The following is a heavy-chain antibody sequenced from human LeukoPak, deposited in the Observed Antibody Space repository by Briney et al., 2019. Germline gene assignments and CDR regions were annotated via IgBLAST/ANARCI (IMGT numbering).Heavy chain of an antibody. D-gene: IGHD4-17*01. J-gene: IGHJ6*02. Sequence: SETLSLTCAVYGGSFSSYYWSWIRPPPGKGLGWIGEINHSGSTNYNPSLKSRVTISVDTSKNQFSLKLSSVTAADTAVYYCARMDYGPYCYYGMDVWGQATTVTVSS. CDR3: ARMDYGPYCYYGMDV. CDR2: INHSGST. V-gene: IGHV4-34*01. CDR1: GGSFSSYY.